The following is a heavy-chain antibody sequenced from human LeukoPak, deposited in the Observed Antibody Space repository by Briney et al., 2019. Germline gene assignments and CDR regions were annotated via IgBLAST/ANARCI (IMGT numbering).Heavy chain of an antibody. V-gene: IGHV1-2*02. D-gene: IGHD3-3*01. Sequence: ASVKVSCKASGYTFTGYYMHWVRQAPGQGLEWIGWINPNSGGTNYAQKFQGRVTMTRDTSISTAYMELSRLRSDDTAVYYCARDRFGVVITPSYYFDYWGQGTLVTVSS. J-gene: IGHJ4*02. CDR3: ARDRFGVVITPSYYFDY. CDR2: INPNSGGT. CDR1: GYTFTGYY.